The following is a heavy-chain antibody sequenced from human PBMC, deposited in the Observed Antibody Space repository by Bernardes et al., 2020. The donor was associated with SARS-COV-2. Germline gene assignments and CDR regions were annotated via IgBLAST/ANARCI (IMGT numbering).Heavy chain of an antibody. J-gene: IGHJ6*02. D-gene: IGHD5-12*01. Sequence: GGSLRLSCAASGFTVSVYWMHWVRQAPGKGLVWVARVNRDGSRITYADSVKGRFTISRDNAKNTLYLQMNSLRAEDTAVYYCAREEGYVLGLSYHYYGMDVWGQGTTVTGSS. CDR1: GFTVSVYW. CDR2: VNRDGSRI. CDR3: AREEGYVLGLSYHYYGMDV. V-gene: IGHV3-74*03.